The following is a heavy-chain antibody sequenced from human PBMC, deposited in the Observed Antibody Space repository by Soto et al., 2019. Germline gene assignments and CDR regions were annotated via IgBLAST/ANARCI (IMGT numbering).Heavy chain of an antibody. CDR2: IKQDGSEK. D-gene: IGHD2-2*01. Sequence: GGSLRLSCAASGFTFSSYWMSWVRQAPGKGLEWVGNIKQDGSEKYYVDSVKGRFTISRDNAKNSLYLQMNSLRAEDTAVYYCARSGSLYEYQLLFYFDYWGQGTLVTVSS. CDR1: GFTFSSYW. J-gene: IGHJ4*02. CDR3: ARSGSLYEYQLLFYFDY. V-gene: IGHV3-7*03.